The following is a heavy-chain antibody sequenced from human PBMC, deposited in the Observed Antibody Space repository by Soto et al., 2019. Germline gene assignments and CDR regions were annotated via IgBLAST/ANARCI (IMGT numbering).Heavy chain of an antibody. CDR3: AKGHLGYSGYDAHFDY. J-gene: IGHJ4*02. V-gene: IGHV3-30*18. CDR2: ISYDGSNK. Sequence: PGGSLRLSCAASGFTFSSYGMHWVRQAPGKGLEWVAVISYDGSNKYYADSVKGRFTISRDNSKNTLYLQMNSLRAEDTAVYYCAKGHLGYSGYDAHFDYWCQGT. CDR1: GFTFSSYG. D-gene: IGHD5-12*01.